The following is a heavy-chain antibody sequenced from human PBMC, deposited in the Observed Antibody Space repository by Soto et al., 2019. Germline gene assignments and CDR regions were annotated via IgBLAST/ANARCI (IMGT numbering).Heavy chain of an antibody. Sequence: QVQLQESGPGLVKPSQTLSLTCTVSGGSISSGGYYWSWIRQHPGKGLEWIGYIYYSGSTYYNPSLKSRVTISVDTSKNQFSLKLSSVTAADTAVYYCAREPIGKVGGIVSGPNWYFDLWGRGTLVTVSS. CDR2: IYYSGST. D-gene: IGHD3-16*02. CDR3: AREPIGKVGGIVSGPNWYFDL. CDR1: GGSISSGGYY. V-gene: IGHV4-31*03. J-gene: IGHJ2*01.